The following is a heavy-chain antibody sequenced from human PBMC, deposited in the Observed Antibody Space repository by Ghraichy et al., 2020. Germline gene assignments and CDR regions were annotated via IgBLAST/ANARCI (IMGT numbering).Heavy chain of an antibody. V-gene: IGHV4-34*01. J-gene: IGHJ4*02. CDR2: IHHSGST. CDR3: ARSGGYFVY. CDR1: GGSLYGYS. D-gene: IGHD3-16*01. Sequence: SQTLSLTCAVYGGSLYGYSWSWLRQPPGKGLEWIGEIHHSGSTNYNPSLKSRVTISLDTSHSQFSLKLTSITAADTAVYYCARSGGYFVYWAQGTLVTVSS.